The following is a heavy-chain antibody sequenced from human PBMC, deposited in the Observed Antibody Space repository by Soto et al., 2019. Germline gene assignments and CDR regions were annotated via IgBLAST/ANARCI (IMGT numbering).Heavy chain of an antibody. D-gene: IGHD6-13*01. Sequence: ASVKVSCKASGYTFTSYYMHWVRQAPGQGLEWMGIINPSGGSTSYAQKFQGRVTMTRDTSTSAVYMELSSLRSEDTAVYYCARWLRAAAVTDYWGQGTLVTVSS. CDR2: INPSGGST. J-gene: IGHJ4*02. CDR1: GYTFTSYY. V-gene: IGHV1-46*01. CDR3: ARWLRAAAVTDY.